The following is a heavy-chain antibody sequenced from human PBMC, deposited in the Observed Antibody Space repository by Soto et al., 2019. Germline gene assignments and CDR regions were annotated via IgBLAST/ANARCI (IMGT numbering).Heavy chain of an antibody. Sequence: ASVKVSCKASGYTFTSYAMHWVRQAPGQRLEWMGWINAGNGNTKHSQKFQGRVTITRDTSASTAYMELNSLRTEDTAVYYCARPLWRDDYNWGYFDLWGRGTLVTVSS. CDR1: GYTFTSYA. V-gene: IGHV1-3*01. CDR2: INAGNGNT. J-gene: IGHJ2*01. D-gene: IGHD4-4*01. CDR3: ARPLWRDDYNWGYFDL.